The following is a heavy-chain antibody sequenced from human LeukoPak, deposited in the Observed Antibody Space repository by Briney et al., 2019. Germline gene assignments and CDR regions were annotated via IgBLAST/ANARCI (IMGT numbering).Heavy chain of an antibody. D-gene: IGHD6-19*01. Sequence: GGSLRLSCAASGFTVSSNYMSWVRQAPGKGLEWVSVIYSGGSTYYADSVKGRFTISRDDSKNTLFLQMNSLRIDDTAVYYCARLKAVAGPHYYFDYWGQGTLVTVSS. CDR2: IYSGGST. CDR3: ARLKAVAGPHYYFDY. V-gene: IGHV3-66*02. CDR1: GFTVSSNY. J-gene: IGHJ4*02.